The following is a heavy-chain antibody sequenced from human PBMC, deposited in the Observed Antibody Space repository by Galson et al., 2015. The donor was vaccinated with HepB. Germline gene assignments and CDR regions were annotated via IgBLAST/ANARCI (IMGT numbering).Heavy chain of an antibody. CDR1: GFTFSSYS. D-gene: IGHD3-22*01. V-gene: IGHV3-21*01. CDR3: ARGGWSPELYDSSGYYPYYFDY. J-gene: IGHJ4*02. CDR2: ISSSSSSYI. Sequence: SLRLSCAASGFTFSSYSMNWVRQAPGKGLEWVSSISSSSSSYIYYADSVKGRFTISRDNAKNSLYLQMNSLRAEDTAVYYCARGGWSPELYDSSGYYPYYFDYWGQGTLVTVSS.